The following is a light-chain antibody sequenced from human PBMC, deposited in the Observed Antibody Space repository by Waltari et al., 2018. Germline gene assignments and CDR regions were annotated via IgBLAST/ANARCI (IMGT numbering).Light chain of an antibody. CDR3: SSYTRSSTYV. J-gene: IGLJ1*01. CDR2: EVS. Sequence: QSALTQPASVSGSPGQSITVSCTGTSSDVGGYHYVSWYQQHPGKAPKLVIYEVSNRPPGVSNRFSGSKSGNTASLTISGLQVEDEADYYCSSYTRSSTYVFGAGTKVTV. V-gene: IGLV2-14*01. CDR1: SSDVGGYHY.